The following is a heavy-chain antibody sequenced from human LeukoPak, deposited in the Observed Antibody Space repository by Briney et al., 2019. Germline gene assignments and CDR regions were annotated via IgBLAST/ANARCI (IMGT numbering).Heavy chain of an antibody. D-gene: IGHD4-23*01. J-gene: IGHJ5*02. V-gene: IGHV4-34*01. Sequence: SETLSLTCAVYGGSFSGYYWGWIRQPPGKGLEWIGEINHSGSTNYNPSLKSRVTISVDTSKNQFSLKLSSVTAADTAVYYCARGPTVSSYVGPWGQGTLVTVSS. CDR3: ARGPTVSSYVGP. CDR1: GGSFSGYY. CDR2: INHSGST.